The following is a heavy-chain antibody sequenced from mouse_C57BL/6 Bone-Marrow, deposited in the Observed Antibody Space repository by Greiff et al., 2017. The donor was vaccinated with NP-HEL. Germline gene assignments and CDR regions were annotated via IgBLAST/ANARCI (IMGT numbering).Heavy chain of an antibody. CDR3: ARDGYYGSYYFDD. Sequence: EVMLVESGGGLVKPGGSLKLSCAASGFTFSSYAMSWVRQTPEKRLEWVATISDGGSYTYYPDNVKGRFTISRDNAKNNLYLQMSHLKSEDTAMYYCARDGYYGSYYFDDWGQGTTLTVSS. J-gene: IGHJ2*01. V-gene: IGHV5-4*01. D-gene: IGHD2-2*01. CDR2: ISDGGSYT. CDR1: GFTFSSYA.